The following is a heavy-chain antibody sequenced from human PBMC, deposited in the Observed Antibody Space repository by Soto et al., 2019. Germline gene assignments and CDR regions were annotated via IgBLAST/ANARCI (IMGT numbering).Heavy chain of an antibody. CDR2: ISSSSTYI. J-gene: IGHJ4*02. CDR3: ARDRGAGYDYDY. V-gene: IGHV3-21*01. D-gene: IGHD5-12*01. Sequence: EVHLVESGGGLVKPGGSLRLSCAASGFTFSAYSMNWVRQAPGKGLEWVSSISSSSTYIYYADSLKGRFTISRDDAKNSLYRQMNSLRVEDTAVYYCARDRGAGYDYDYWGQGTLVTVSS. CDR1: GFTFSAYS.